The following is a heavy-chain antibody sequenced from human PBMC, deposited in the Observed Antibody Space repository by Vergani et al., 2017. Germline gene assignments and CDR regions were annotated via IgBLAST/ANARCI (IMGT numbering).Heavy chain of an antibody. CDR1: GGSISSGGYS. J-gene: IGHJ4*02. D-gene: IGHD3-3*01. V-gene: IGHV4-30-2*01. Sequence: QLQLQESGSGLVKPSQILSLTCAVSGGSISSGGYSWSWIRQPPGKGLEWIGYIYHSGSTYYNPSLKSRVTISVDRSKNQFSLKLSCVTAADTAVYYCARYDLWSGFDYWGQGTLVTVSS. CDR3: ARYDLWSGFDY. CDR2: IYHSGST.